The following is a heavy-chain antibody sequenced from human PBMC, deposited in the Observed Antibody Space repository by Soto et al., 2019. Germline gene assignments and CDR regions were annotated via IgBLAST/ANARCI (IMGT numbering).Heavy chain of an antibody. CDR3: ASSHFGELLNY. Sequence: GGSLRLSCAASGFTFTRYAMTWVRQAPGKGLEWVSAISGSGGSTYYADSVKGRFTISRDNSKNTLYLQMNSLRAEDTAVYYCASSHFGELLNYWGQGTLVTVSS. D-gene: IGHD3-10*01. V-gene: IGHV3-23*01. CDR2: ISGSGGST. J-gene: IGHJ4*02. CDR1: GFTFTRYA.